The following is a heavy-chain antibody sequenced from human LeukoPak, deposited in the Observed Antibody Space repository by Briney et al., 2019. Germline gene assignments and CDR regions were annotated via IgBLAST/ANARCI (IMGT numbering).Heavy chain of an antibody. CDR2: IRSKAYGGTT. CDR3: TRVSVDTAMVY. V-gene: IGHV3-49*04. CDR1: GFTFGDYA. J-gene: IGHJ4*02. Sequence: TGGSLRLTCTASGFTFGDYAMSWVRQAPGKGLEWVGFIRSKAYGGTTEYAASVKGRFTISRDDSKSIAYLQMNSLKTEDTAVYYCTRVSVDTAMVYWGQGTLVTVSS. D-gene: IGHD5-18*01.